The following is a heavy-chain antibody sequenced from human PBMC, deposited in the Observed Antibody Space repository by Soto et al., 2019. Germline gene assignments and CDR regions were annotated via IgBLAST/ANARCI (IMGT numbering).Heavy chain of an antibody. CDR1: GYTFTSYG. V-gene: IGHV1-18*01. Sequence: ASVKVSCKASGYTFTSYGISWVRQAPGQGLEWMGWISAYNGNTNYAQKLQGRVTMTTDTSTSTAYMELRSLRSDDTAVYYCARGRNNWNDFRWFHPWGQGTLVTAPQ. J-gene: IGHJ5*02. CDR3: ARGRNNWNDFRWFHP. CDR2: ISAYNGNT. D-gene: IGHD1-1*01.